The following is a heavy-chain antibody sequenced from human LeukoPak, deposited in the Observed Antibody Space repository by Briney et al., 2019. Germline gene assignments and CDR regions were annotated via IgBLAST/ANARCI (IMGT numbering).Heavy chain of an antibody. CDR3: ARGGVAVSRDY. V-gene: IGHV3-7*01. J-gene: IGHJ4*02. CDR1: GFTFSHYW. CDR2: IKEDGSEK. Sequence: GGSLRLSCAASGFTFSHYWMSWVRQAPGKGLEWVANIKEDGSEKYYVDSLKGRFTISRDNAKNSVYLQMNSLRDEDTAVYYRARGGVAVSRDYWGQGTLVTVSS. D-gene: IGHD2-15*01.